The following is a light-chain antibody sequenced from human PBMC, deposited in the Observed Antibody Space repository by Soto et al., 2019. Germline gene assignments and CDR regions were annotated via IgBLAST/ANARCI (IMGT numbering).Light chain of an antibody. CDR3: SSYTSNSTPVL. V-gene: IGLV2-14*01. CDR2: EVT. J-gene: IGLJ2*01. CDR1: SSDVGGYNY. Sequence: QSDLTQPASVSGTPGKSITISCTGTSSDVGGYNYVSWYQQHPGKAPKLMIYEVTNRPSGVSNRFSGSKSGNTASLTISGLQAEDEAVYYCSSYTSNSTPVLFGGGTKLTVL.